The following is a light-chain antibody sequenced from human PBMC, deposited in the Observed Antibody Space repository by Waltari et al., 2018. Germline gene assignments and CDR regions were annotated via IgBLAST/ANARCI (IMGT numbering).Light chain of an antibody. CDR3: TLHTTTTTV. CDR2: EVS. V-gene: IGLV2-18*01. CDR1: SSYVANYNR. Sequence: QSALTQPPSVSGSPGQSVTISCTGTSSYVANYNRVSWYQQPPAPAPHLLIYEVSNLPSGVPDRFSGSKSGDTASLTISGLQAEDEADYYCTLHTTTTTVFGGGTKVTVL. J-gene: IGLJ2*01.